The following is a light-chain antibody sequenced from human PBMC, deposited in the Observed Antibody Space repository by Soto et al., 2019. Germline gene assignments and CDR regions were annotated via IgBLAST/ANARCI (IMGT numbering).Light chain of an antibody. CDR1: SSDVGANNY. J-gene: IGLJ2*01. CDR2: EVT. Sequence: QSALTQPPSASGSPGQSVTISCSGTSSDVGANNYVSWYQQHPGKAPKLIIYEVTKRPSGVPDRFSGSKSGNTASLTVSGLQAEDEADYYCSTFGGTKVFGGGTKL. CDR3: STFGGTKV. V-gene: IGLV2-8*01.